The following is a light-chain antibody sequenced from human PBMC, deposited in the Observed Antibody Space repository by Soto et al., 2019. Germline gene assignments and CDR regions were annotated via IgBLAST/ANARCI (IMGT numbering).Light chain of an antibody. V-gene: IGKV1-33*01. CDR3: QQYDNLPT. CDR1: QDISNY. Sequence: DIQMTQSPSSLSASVGNRVTITCQASQDISNYLNRYQQKPGKAPKLLIYDASNLETGVPSRFSGSGSGTDFTFTISSLQPEDIATYYCQQYDNLPTFGQVTKVDIK. CDR2: DAS. J-gene: IGKJ1*01.